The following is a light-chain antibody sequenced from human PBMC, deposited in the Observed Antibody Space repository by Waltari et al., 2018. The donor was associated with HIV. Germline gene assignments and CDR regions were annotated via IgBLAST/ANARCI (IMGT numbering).Light chain of an antibody. CDR3: AVWGDSLNGPV. CDR2: SNN. CDR1: SSNIGSNT. J-gene: IGLJ2*01. Sequence: QSVLPQPPSASGPPGQRVTISCSGSSSNIGSNTVNWYQQLPGTAPKRLIYSNNQRPSGVPDRFSGSKSGTSASLAISGLQSEDEADYYCAVWGDSLNGPVFGGGTKLTVL. V-gene: IGLV1-44*01.